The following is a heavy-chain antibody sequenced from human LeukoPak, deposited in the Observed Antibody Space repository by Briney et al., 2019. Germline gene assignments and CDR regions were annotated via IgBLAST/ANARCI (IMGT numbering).Heavy chain of an antibody. V-gene: IGHV4-38-2*02. CDR3: ARDGDYVYFDY. CDR1: GYSISSGYY. D-gene: IGHD4-17*01. CDR2: IYHSGST. J-gene: IGHJ4*02. Sequence: SETLSLTCIVSGYSISSGYYWGWIRHPPGTGLEWIGSIYHSGSTYYNPSLKSRVTISVDTSKNQFSLKLSSVTAADTAVYYCARDGDYVYFDYWGQGTLVTVSS.